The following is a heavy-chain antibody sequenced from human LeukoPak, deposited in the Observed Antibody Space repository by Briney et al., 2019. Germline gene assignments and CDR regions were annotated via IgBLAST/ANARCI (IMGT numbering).Heavy chain of an antibody. CDR1: GDSVSSNNAA. CDR2: TYYRSQWFY. CDR3: AREYSSGWYLYYFDY. V-gene: IGHV6-1*01. D-gene: IGHD6-19*01. Sequence: SQTLSLTCALSGDSVSSNNAAWSWLRQSPSRGLEWLGRTYYRSQWFYDYAVSVKSRVTINPDTSKDQFSLQLNSVTPEDTAVYYCAREYSSGWYLYYFDYWGQGTLVTVSS. J-gene: IGHJ4*02.